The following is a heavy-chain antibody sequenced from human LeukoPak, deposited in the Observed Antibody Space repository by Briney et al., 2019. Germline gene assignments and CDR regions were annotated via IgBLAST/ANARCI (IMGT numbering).Heavy chain of an antibody. J-gene: IGHJ4*02. CDR3: AKDSGYSYGLFDY. V-gene: IGHV3-11*01. CDR2: ISSSGSTI. Sequence: GSLRLSCAASGFTFSDYYMSWIRRAPGKGLEWVSYISSSGSTIYYADSVKGRFTISRDNAKNSLYLQMNSLRAEDTALYYCAKDSGYSYGLFDYWGQGTLVTVSS. CDR1: GFTFSDYY. D-gene: IGHD5-18*01.